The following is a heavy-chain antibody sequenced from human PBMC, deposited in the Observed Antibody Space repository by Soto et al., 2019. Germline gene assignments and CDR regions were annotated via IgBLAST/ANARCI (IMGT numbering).Heavy chain of an antibody. CDR1: GGSIRSSHTSTY. Sequence: SETLSLTCSVSGGSIRSSHTSTYWTWIRQPPGKGLEWIAYIYHNGNTAYNPSLKSRITISVDSSKNQFSLKMNSVTAADTAVYYCARWGYYDSSGYYEYYFDYWGQGTLVTVS. J-gene: IGHJ4*02. V-gene: IGHV4-61*01. CDR3: ARWGYYDSSGYYEYYFDY. D-gene: IGHD3-22*01. CDR2: IYHNGNT.